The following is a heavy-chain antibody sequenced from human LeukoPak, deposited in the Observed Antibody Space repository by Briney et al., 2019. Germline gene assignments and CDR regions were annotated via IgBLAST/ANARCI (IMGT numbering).Heavy chain of an antibody. V-gene: IGHV1-69*13. Sequence: SVKVSCKASGGTFSSYAISWVRQAPGQGLEWMGGIIPIFGTANYAQKFQGRVTITADESTSTAYMELSSLRAEDTAVYYCAREQWLDYYYYYGMDVWGQGTTVTVSS. J-gene: IGHJ6*02. CDR2: IIPIFGTA. CDR3: AREQWLDYYYYYGMDV. D-gene: IGHD6-19*01. CDR1: GGTFSSYA.